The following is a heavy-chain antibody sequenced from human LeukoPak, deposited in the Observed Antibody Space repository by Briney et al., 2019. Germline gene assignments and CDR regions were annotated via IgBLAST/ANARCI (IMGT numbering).Heavy chain of an antibody. CDR2: INSDGSST. CDR1: GFTFSSYW. Sequence: QTGGSLRLPCAASGFTFSSYWMHWVRQAPGKGLVWVSRINSDGSSTSYADSVKGRFTISRDNAKNTLYLQMNSLRAEDTAVYYCAKDLNREVGATGGDYFDYWGQGTLVTVSS. J-gene: IGHJ4*02. CDR3: AKDLNREVGATGGDYFDY. D-gene: IGHD1-26*01. V-gene: IGHV3-74*01.